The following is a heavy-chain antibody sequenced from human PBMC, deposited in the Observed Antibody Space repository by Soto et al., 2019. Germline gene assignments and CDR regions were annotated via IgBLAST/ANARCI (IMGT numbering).Heavy chain of an antibody. CDR2: VNPNSGNT. J-gene: IGHJ5*02. CDR1: GYTFTSYD. V-gene: IGHV1-8*01. D-gene: IGHD1-26*01. CDR3: ARGVYPGKFDP. Sequence: GASVKVSCKASGYTFTSYDINWVRQATGQGLEWMGWVNPNSGNTGYAQKFQGRLTMTMDTSIRTAYMELSSLSSEDTAVYYCARGVYPGKFDPWGQGTLVTVSS.